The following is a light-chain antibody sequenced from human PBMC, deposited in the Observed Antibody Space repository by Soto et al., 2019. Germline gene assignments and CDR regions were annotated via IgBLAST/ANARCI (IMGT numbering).Light chain of an antibody. V-gene: IGKV3-20*01. CDR3: QQYAESPLT. CDR2: GPT. CDR1: QSVGRNY. J-gene: IGKJ4*01. Sequence: EIVLTQSPGTLSVSPGERATLSCRASQSVGRNYLAWYQQKPGQAPRLLLYGPTSRATGIPDRFSGSASGTDFPLTISRLQPEDFAVYYCQQYAESPLTFGGGTKVETK.